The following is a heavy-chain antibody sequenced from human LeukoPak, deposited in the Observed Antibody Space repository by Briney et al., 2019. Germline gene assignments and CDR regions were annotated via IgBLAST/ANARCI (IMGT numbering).Heavy chain of an antibody. CDR1: GGTFSSYA. D-gene: IGHD6-13*01. J-gene: IGHJ4*02. CDR3: ARDIAAAGGGY. V-gene: IGHV1-69*13. Sequence: ASVKVSCKASGGTFSSYAISWVRLAPGQGLEWMGGIIPIFGTANYAQKFQGRVTITADESTSTAYMELSSLRSEDTAVYYCARDIAAAGGGYWGQGTLVTVSS. CDR2: IIPIFGTA.